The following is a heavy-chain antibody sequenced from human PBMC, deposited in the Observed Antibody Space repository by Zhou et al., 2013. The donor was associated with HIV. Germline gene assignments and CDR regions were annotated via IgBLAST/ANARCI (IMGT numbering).Heavy chain of an antibody. D-gene: IGHD3-10*01. V-gene: IGHV1-69*04. CDR2: IIPILGIA. CDR1: GGTFSSYA. J-gene: IGHJ1*01. CDR3: ASLRGSGSQEYFQH. Sequence: QVQLVQSGAEVKKPGSSVKVSCKASGGTFSSYAISWVRQAPGQGLEWMGRIIPILGIANYAQKFQGRVTITADKSTSTAYMELSSLRSEDTAVYYCASLRGSGSQEYFQHWGQGTLVTVSS.